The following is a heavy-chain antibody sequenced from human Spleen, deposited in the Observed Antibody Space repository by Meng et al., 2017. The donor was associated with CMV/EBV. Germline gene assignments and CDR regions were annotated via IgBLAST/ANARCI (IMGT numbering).Heavy chain of an antibody. V-gene: IGHV3-74*01. J-gene: IGHJ5*02. CDR1: LALSRYW. CDR2: ISSDGSRK. Sequence: LALSRYWMHWVRQAPGKGLVWVSRISSDGSRKSYAESRKGRFTISRDNAKNTMYLQMNSLRAEETAVYYCARDRGIAVAGTLNWFDPWGQGTLVTVSS. D-gene: IGHD6-19*01. CDR3: ARDRGIAVAGTLNWFDP.